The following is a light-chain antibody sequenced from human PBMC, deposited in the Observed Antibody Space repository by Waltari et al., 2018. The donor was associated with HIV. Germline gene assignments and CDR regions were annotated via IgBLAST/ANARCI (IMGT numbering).Light chain of an antibody. V-gene: IGKV3-20*01. CDR2: GAS. CDR1: QNVSSSS. J-gene: IGKJ4*01. Sequence: EIVLTQSPGTLSLSPGERATLSCRASQNVSSSSLAWYQQKPGQAPRLLLYGASNRATGIPDRFSGSGSGTDFTLIISRLEPEDFAVFYCQQFGSSLLLTFGGGTKVEIK. CDR3: QQFGSSLLLT.